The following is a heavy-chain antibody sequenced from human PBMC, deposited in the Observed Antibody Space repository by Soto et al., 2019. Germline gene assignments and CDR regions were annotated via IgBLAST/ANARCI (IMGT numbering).Heavy chain of an antibody. CDR2: ISGSGGST. J-gene: IGHJ5*02. D-gene: IGHD6-13*01. Sequence: PGGSLRLSCAASGVTFSSYAMSWVRQAPGKGLQWVSTISGSGGSTYYADSVKGQFTISRDNSKNTLYLQMNSLRAEDTAVYYCAKDPWDIRAAAGTRWFDPWGQGTLVTVSS. CDR1: GVTFSSYA. V-gene: IGHV3-23*01. CDR3: AKDPWDIRAAAGTRWFDP.